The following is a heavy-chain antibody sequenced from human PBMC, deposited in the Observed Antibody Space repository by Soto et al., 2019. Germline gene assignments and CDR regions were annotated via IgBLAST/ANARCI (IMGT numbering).Heavy chain of an antibody. V-gene: IGHV1-2*04. CDR2: INSNSGAT. CDR3: AIIMTHSDSFDI. Sequence: ASVKVSCKASGYTFGGFYIHWMRQAPGQGLEWVGSINSNSGATTYAQKFQDSVAMTRDTSVSTAYMDLNRLTSDDTAIYYCAIIMTHSDSFDIWGQGTMVTV. D-gene: IGHD3-16*01. CDR1: GYTFGGFY. J-gene: IGHJ3*02.